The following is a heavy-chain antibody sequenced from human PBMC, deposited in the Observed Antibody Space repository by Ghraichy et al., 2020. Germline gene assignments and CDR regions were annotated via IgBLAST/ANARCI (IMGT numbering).Heavy chain of an antibody. J-gene: IGHJ5*02. Sequence: ASVKVSCKASGYTFTSYDINWVRQATGQGLEWMGWMNPNSGNTGYAQKFQGRVTMTRNTSISTAYMELSSLRSEDTAVYYCARTFYYDTSGHPNWFDPWGQGTLVTVSS. CDR1: GYTFTSYD. D-gene: IGHD3-22*01. V-gene: IGHV1-8*01. CDR2: MNPNSGNT. CDR3: ARTFYYDTSGHPNWFDP.